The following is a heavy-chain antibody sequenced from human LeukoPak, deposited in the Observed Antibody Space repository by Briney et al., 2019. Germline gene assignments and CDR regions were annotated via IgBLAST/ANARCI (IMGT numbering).Heavy chain of an antibody. Sequence: GGSLRLSCAASGFTFSSYAMHWVRQAPGKGLEWVAVISYDGSNKYYADSVKGRFTISRANSKNTLYLQMNSLRSEDTAVYYCATGRYSSGWYDYWGQGTLVTVSS. D-gene: IGHD6-19*01. CDR1: GFTFSSYA. CDR2: ISYDGSNK. V-gene: IGHV3-30-3*01. J-gene: IGHJ4*02. CDR3: ATGRYSSGWYDY.